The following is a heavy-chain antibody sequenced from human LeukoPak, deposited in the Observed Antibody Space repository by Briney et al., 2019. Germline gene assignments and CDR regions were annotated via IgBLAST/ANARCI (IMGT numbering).Heavy chain of an antibody. CDR3: ARDAGYGGKDFDY. D-gene: IGHD4-23*01. J-gene: IGHJ4*02. CDR1: GFTFSSSW. CDR2: IKEDGGEK. V-gene: IGHV3-7*01. Sequence: GGSLRLSCTASGFTFSSSWMSWVRRAPGKGLEWVANIKEDGGEKYYVDSVMGRFTISRDNAKDSLYLQMNSLRAEDTAVYYCARDAGYGGKDFDYWGQGTLVTVSS.